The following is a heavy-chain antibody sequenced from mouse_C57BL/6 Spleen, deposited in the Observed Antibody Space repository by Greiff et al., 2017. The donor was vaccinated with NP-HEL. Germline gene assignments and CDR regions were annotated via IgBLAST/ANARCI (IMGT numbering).Heavy chain of an antibody. V-gene: IGHV1-55*01. CDR3: ARWLLPLDY. D-gene: IGHD2-3*01. Sequence: QVHVKQPGAELVKPGASVKMSCKASGYTFTSYWITWVKQRPGQGLEWIGDIYPGSGSTNYNEKFKSKATLTVDTSSSTAYMQLSSLTSEDSAVYYCARWLLPLDYWGQGTSVTVSS. CDR2: IYPGSGST. J-gene: IGHJ4*01. CDR1: GYTFTSYW.